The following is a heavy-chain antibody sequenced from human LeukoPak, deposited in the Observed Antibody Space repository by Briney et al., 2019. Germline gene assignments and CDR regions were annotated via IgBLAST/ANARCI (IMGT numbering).Heavy chain of an antibody. CDR3: TKQSVTYLDS. V-gene: IGHV3-48*02. D-gene: IGHD1/OR15-1a*01. J-gene: IGHJ5*01. Sequence: TGGSLGPYFAAPGFIFHYYRMNWVRQAPGKGLEWVSYISSSSSSIYYADSVKGRFTISRDNAKNSLYLQMNSLRDEDTAVYYCTKQSVTYLDSWLQGSMVTVSS. CDR2: ISSSSSSI. CDR1: GFIFHYYR.